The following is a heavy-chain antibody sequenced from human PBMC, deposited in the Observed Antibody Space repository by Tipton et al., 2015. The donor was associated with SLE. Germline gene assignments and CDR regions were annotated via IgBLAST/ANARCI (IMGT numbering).Heavy chain of an antibody. Sequence: LRLSCSVSGGSITSYHWTWIRQSPGKGLEWIGNVYYTGSANYNPSLKSRLTISVGTSKNQFSLTLTSVTAADTAVYYCARDASGGYNWFDPWGQGTLVTVSS. CDR2: VYYTGSA. J-gene: IGHJ5*02. D-gene: IGHD6-19*01. CDR1: GGSITSYH. V-gene: IGHV4-59*01. CDR3: ARDASGGYNWFDP.